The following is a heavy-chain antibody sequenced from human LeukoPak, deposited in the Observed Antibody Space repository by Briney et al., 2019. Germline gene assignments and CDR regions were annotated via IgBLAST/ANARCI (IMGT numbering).Heavy chain of an antibody. J-gene: IGHJ4*02. V-gene: IGHV1-2*02. D-gene: IGHD3-9*01. CDR1: GYTFNDYY. CDR3: ARDSSDVLTGYYHF. CDR2: INPNSGRT. Sequence: ASVNVSCKTSGYTFNDYYVHWVRQAPGQGLEWMGWINPNSGRTNYAPKFQGRVTLTTDTSISTAYMELSSLIPGDTALYFCARDSSDVLTGYYHFWGQGTLVTVSS.